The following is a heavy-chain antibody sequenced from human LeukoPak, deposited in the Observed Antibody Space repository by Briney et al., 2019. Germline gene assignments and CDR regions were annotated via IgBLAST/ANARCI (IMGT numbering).Heavy chain of an antibody. D-gene: IGHD1-20*01. J-gene: IGHJ4*02. Sequence: SETLSLTCIVSGGGSISSSNHYWGWIRQPPGKGLEWIGEINHSGSTNYNPSLKSRVTISVDTSKNQFSLKLSSVTAADTAVYYCARGQDGRWAYNWNDGDHSYFDYWGQGTLVTVSS. CDR1: GGGSISSSNHY. CDR2: INHSGST. CDR3: ARGQDGRWAYNWNDGDHSYFDY. V-gene: IGHV4-39*07.